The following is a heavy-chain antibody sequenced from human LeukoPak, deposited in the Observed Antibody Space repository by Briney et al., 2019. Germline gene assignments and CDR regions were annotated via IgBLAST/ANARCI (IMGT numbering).Heavy chain of an antibody. Sequence: QSGGSLRLSCAASGFTFSTYWMSWVRQAPGKGLEWVANINQDGSQKYYVDSVKGRFTISRDNAKNSLYLKMNSLRAEDTAVYYCVRTDSSGSRANWGQGALVTVSS. CDR1: GFTFSTYW. J-gene: IGHJ4*02. D-gene: IGHD3-22*01. CDR3: VRTDSSGSRAN. CDR2: INQDGSQK. V-gene: IGHV3-7*01.